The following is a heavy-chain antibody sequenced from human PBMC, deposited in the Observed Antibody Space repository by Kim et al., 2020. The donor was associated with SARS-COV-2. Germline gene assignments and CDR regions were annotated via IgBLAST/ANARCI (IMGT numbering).Heavy chain of an antibody. CDR1: GGSISSSSYY. J-gene: IGHJ4*02. CDR2: IYYSGST. Sequence: SETLSLTCTVSGGSISSSSYYWGWIRQPPGKGLEWIGSIYYSGSTYYNPSLKSRVTISVDTSKNQFSLKLSSVTAADTAVYYCARLHLTTVTSFIDYWGQGTLVTVSS. V-gene: IGHV4-39*01. CDR3: ARLHLTTVTSFIDY. D-gene: IGHD4-4*01.